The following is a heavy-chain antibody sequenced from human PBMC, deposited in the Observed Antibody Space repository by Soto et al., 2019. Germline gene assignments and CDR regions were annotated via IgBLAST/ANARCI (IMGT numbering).Heavy chain of an antibody. CDR3: ARDRRGLRSDYYGMDV. Sequence: GGSLRLSCAASGFTFSSYGMHWVRQAPGKGLEWVAVIWYDGSNKYYADSVKGRFTISRDNSKNTLYLQMNSLRAEDTAVYYCARDRRGLRSDYYGMDVWGQGTTVTVSS. CDR1: GFTFSSYG. V-gene: IGHV3-33*01. J-gene: IGHJ6*02. CDR2: IWYDGSNK. D-gene: IGHD4-17*01.